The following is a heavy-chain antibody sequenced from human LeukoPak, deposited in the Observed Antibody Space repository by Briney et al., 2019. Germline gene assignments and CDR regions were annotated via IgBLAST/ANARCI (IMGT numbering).Heavy chain of an antibody. CDR3: AKKSSSSSEATIFGVVRYYMDV. J-gene: IGHJ6*03. D-gene: IGHD3-3*01. CDR1: GFTFSSYA. V-gene: IGHV3-23*01. CDR2: ISGSGGST. Sequence: GGSLRLSCAASGFTFSSYAMTWVRQAPGKGLEWVSVISGSGGSTYYADSVKGRFTISRDNSKNTLYLQMNSLRAEDTAVYYCAKKSSSSSEATIFGVVRYYMDVWGKGTTVTVSS.